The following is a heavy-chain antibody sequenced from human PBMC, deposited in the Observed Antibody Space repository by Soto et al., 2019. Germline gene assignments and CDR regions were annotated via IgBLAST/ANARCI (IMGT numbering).Heavy chain of an antibody. J-gene: IGHJ4*02. V-gene: IGHV3-11*01. D-gene: IGHD3-16*01. CDR1: GVTLSDYY. CDR2: ISSRGLTI. CDR3: ARALGMGGEGYH. Sequence: QVQLVESGGGLVKPGGSLRLSCAASGVTLSDYYMSWIRQATAKGLEWVSYISSRGLTIQYADSVKGRCPISSDNAKNSLYLQLNSLRAEDTTVYYCARALGMGGEGYHWGQGHLFTFSS.